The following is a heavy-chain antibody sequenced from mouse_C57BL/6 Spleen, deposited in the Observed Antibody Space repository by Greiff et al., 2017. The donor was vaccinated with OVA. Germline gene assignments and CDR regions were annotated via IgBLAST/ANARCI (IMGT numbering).Heavy chain of an antibody. CDR1: GYAFSSSW. CDR3: ARGENELDY. V-gene: IGHV1-82*01. J-gene: IGHJ2*01. Sequence: QVQLQQSGPELVKPGASVKISCKASGYAFSSSWMNWVKQRPGKGLEWIGRIYPGDGDTNYNGKFKGKATLTADKSSSTAYMQLSSLTSEDSAVYFCARGENELDYWGQGTTLTVSS. CDR2: IYPGDGDT.